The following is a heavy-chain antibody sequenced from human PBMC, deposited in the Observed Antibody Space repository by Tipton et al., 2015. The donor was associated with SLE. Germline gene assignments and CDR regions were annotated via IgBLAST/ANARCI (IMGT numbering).Heavy chain of an antibody. CDR3: ARRDFWTGYLDY. CDR1: GGSISSHNSY. V-gene: IGHV4-61*01. D-gene: IGHD3/OR15-3a*01. Sequence: TLSLTCTVSGGSISSHNSYWGWIRQPPGKGLEWIGYVYYGGTTSYNPSLKSRVTISVDTTKNQLSLKLRSVTAADTAVYYCARRDFWTGYLDYWGQGSLVTVSS. J-gene: IGHJ4*02. CDR2: VYYGGTT.